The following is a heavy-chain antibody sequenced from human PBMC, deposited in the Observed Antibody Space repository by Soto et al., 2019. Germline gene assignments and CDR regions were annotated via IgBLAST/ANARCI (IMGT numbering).Heavy chain of an antibody. CDR1: GGSIINHC. J-gene: IGHJ4*02. CDR3: AREPTSGWATGGLLEY. CDR2: IFYNGGT. V-gene: IGHV4-59*11. Sequence: QVQLQESGPGLVKPSETLSLTCTVSGGSIINHCWSWIRQRPGKGLEWIGYIFYNGGTMYNPSLESRVTMSVDTSKNQFSLRLRSVTAADTAVYYCAREPTSGWATGGLLEYWGQGSLVTVSS. D-gene: IGHD6-19*01.